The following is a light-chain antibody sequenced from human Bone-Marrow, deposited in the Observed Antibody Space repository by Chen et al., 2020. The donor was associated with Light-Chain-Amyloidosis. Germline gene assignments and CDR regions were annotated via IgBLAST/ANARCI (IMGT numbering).Light chain of an antibody. CDR2: WAS. CDR1: QSVLYSYNNKNY. CDR3: EQYYNAPIT. J-gene: IGKJ5*01. Sequence: DIVMTQSPDSLVASLGERATINCKSSQSVLYSYNNKNYLAGYQPKPGQPPKLLVYWASTRESGVPDRFSGSGSATDFTLTISSLQAEDAGVYYCEQYYNAPITFGQGTRLEIK. V-gene: IGKV4-1*01.